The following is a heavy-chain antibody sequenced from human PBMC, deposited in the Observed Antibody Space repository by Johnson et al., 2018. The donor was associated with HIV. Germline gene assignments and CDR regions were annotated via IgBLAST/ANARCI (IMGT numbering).Heavy chain of an antibody. CDR3: ARRGLANAFDI. Sequence: VQLVESGGGLVQTGGSLRLSCAASGFTFSSYWMYWVRQAPGKGLVWVSRINSDGSSTSYADSVKGRFTTSRDNAKHTLFLQMNSLRAEDTAVYYCARRGLANAFDIWGQGTMVTVSS. CDR1: GFTFSSYW. V-gene: IGHV3-74*01. J-gene: IGHJ3*02. D-gene: IGHD3-10*01. CDR2: INSDGSST.